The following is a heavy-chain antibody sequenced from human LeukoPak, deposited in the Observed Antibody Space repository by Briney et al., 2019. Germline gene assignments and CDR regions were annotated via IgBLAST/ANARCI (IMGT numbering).Heavy chain of an antibody. D-gene: IGHD2-15*01. Sequence: ASVNVSCKASVYTFTGYYMHWVRQAPGQGLEWMGWINPNSGCTNYAQKFQGRVTMTRDTSISTAYMELSRLRSDDTAVYYCARAYCSGGSCYSGKRFDPWGQGTLVTVSS. CDR3: ARAYCSGGSCYSGKRFDP. J-gene: IGHJ5*02. CDR2: INPNSGCT. V-gene: IGHV1-2*02. CDR1: VYTFTGYY.